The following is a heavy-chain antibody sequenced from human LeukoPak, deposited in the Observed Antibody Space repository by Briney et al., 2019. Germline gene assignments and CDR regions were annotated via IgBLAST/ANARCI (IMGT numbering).Heavy chain of an antibody. Sequence: PSGTLSLTCAVSGGSISSSNWWSWVRQRPGKGLEWIGNIYYSGSTYYNPSLKSRVTISVDTSKNHFSLKLSSVTAADTAVYYCARLVAVAGVFDYWGQGTLVTVSS. V-gene: IGHV4-4*02. CDR3: ARLVAVAGVFDY. CDR1: GGSISSSNW. CDR2: IYYSGST. D-gene: IGHD6-19*01. J-gene: IGHJ4*02.